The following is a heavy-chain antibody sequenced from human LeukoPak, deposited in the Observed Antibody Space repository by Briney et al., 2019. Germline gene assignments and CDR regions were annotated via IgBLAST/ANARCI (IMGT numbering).Heavy chain of an antibody. CDR2: ISPSGDIT. D-gene: IGHD2-21*01. CDR3: AKAPVTTCRGAYCYPFDY. J-gene: IGHJ4*02. Sequence: LPGGSLRLSCAASGFTFSSYSMNWVRQAPGKGLEWVSGISPSGDITYYADSVKGRFTISRDNSKNTVYLQMDSLRFEDAAVYYCAKAPVTTCRGAYCYPFDYWGQGTLVTVSS. V-gene: IGHV3-23*01. CDR1: GFTFSSYS.